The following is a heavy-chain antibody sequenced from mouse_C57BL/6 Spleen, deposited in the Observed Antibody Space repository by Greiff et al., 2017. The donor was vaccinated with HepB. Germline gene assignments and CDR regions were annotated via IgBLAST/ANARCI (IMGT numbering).Heavy chain of an antibody. Sequence: EVKVVESGGGLVKPGGSLKLSCAASGFTFSDYGMHWVRQAPEKGLEWVAYISSGSSTIYYADTVKGRFTISRDNAKNTLFLQMTSLRSEDTAMYYCARVYGNPYYYAMDYWGQGTSVTVSS. CDR2: ISSGSSTI. CDR3: ARVYGNPYYYAMDY. CDR1: GFTFSDYG. V-gene: IGHV5-17*01. D-gene: IGHD2-10*02. J-gene: IGHJ4*01.